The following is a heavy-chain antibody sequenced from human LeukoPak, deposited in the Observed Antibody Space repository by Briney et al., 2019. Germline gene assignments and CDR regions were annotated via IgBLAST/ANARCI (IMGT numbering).Heavy chain of an antibody. V-gene: IGHV1-69*04. Sequence: SVKVSCKASGGTFSSYAISWVRQAPGQGLEWMGRIIPILGIANYAQKFQGRVTITADKSTSTAYMELSSLRSEDTAVYYCASGASQVGKNDDYGDYYGMDVWGQGTTVTVSS. D-gene: IGHD4-17*01. CDR1: GGTFSSYA. CDR2: IIPILGIA. J-gene: IGHJ6*02. CDR3: ASGASQVGKNDDYGDYYGMDV.